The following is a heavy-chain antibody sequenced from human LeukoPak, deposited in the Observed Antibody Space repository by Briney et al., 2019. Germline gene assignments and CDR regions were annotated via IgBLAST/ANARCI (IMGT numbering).Heavy chain of an antibody. Sequence: ASVNVSCKASGYTFTSYAMHWVRQAPGQRLEWMGWINAGNGNTKYSQKFQGRVTITRDTSASTAYMELSSLRSEDTAVYYCARVLAKVATIPGYWGQGTLVTVSS. J-gene: IGHJ4*02. CDR3: ARVLAKVATIPGY. CDR2: INAGNGNT. CDR1: GYTFTSYA. D-gene: IGHD5-12*01. V-gene: IGHV1-3*01.